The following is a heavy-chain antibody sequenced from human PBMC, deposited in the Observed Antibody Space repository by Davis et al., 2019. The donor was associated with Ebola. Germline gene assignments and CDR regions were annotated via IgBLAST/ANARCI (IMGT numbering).Heavy chain of an antibody. V-gene: IGHV4-59*01. CDR1: GGSISSYY. J-gene: IGHJ6*02. CDR2: IYYSGST. CDR3: ARSIYCSSTSCFYYYYGMDV. Sequence: SETLSLTCTVSGGSISSYYWSWIRQPPGKGLEWIGYIYYSGSTNYNPSLKSRVTISVDTSKNQFSLKLSSVTAADTAVYYCARSIYCSSTSCFYYYYGMDVWGQGTTVTVSS. D-gene: IGHD2-2*01.